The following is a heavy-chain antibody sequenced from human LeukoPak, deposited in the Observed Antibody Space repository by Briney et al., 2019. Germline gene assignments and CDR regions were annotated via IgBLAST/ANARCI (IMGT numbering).Heavy chain of an antibody. Sequence: NPSATLSLTCDVSGGSISSGLYSWSWIRQPLGKGLEWIGYIYHTGSTYYNPSLKSRVTISVDTSKNQFSLRLSSVTAADTAVYYCARLQYCSGTSCYWFDPWGQGTLVTVSS. CDR3: ARLQYCSGTSCYWFDP. CDR2: IYHTGST. J-gene: IGHJ5*02. CDR1: GGSISSGLYS. D-gene: IGHD2-2*01. V-gene: IGHV4-30-2*01.